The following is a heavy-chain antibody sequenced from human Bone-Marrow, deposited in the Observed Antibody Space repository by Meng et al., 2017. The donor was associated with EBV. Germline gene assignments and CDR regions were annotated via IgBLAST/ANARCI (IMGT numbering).Heavy chain of an antibody. Sequence: QVLLQEAGPVMVTASGTLALTCAVSGGFSSSSNWWSWVRQPPGKGLEWIGEIYHSGSTNYNPSLKSRVTISVDKTKTQFSLKLSSVTAAHTAVYYCARAWSVTSGFDPWGQGTLVTVSS. V-gene: IGHV4-4*02. CDR2: IYHSGST. D-gene: IGHD2-21*02. J-gene: IGHJ5*02. CDR1: GGFSSSSNW. CDR3: ARAWSVTSGFDP.